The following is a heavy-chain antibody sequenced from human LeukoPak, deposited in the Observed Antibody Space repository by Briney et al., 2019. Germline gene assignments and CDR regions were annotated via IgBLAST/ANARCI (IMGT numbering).Heavy chain of an antibody. D-gene: IGHD4-17*01. V-gene: IGHV4-59*01. J-gene: IGHJ4*02. CDR1: GGSISSYY. Sequence: SETLSLTCTVSGGSISSYYWGWIRQPPGKGLEWIGYISYSGSTNYNPSLKSRVSMSVDTSRNLVSLKVSSVTAADTAVFYCARWNRDDYADGRFDYWGQGTLVTVSS. CDR3: ARWNRDDYADGRFDY. CDR2: ISYSGST.